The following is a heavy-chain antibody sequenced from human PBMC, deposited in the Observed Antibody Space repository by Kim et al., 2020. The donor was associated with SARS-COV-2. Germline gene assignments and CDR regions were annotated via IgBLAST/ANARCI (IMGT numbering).Heavy chain of an antibody. Sequence: GGSLRLSCAASGFTFSSYDMHWVRQGTEKGLEWVSSFGTKADTYYPDSVKDRFTISRENAKDSFYLQMNSLRAEDTAVYYCARGPIEEGIRATKGYFDLWGRGTVVTVSS. D-gene: IGHD1-20*01. CDR2: FGTKADT. V-gene: IGHV3-13*04. CDR3: ARGPIEEGIRATKGYFDL. CDR1: GFTFSSYD. J-gene: IGHJ2*01.